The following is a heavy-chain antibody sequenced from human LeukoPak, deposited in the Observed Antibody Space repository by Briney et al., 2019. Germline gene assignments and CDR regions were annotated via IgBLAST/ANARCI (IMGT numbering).Heavy chain of an antibody. CDR3: ARDYSYSSFDY. CDR2: ISSSGSTI. Sequence: GGSLRLSCAASGFTFSRYWMNWVRQAPGKGLEWVSYISSSGSTIYYADSVKGRFTISRDNAKNSLYLQMNSLRAEDTAVYYYARDYSYSSFDYWGQGTLVTVSS. D-gene: IGHD5-18*01. J-gene: IGHJ4*02. CDR1: GFTFSRYW. V-gene: IGHV3-48*03.